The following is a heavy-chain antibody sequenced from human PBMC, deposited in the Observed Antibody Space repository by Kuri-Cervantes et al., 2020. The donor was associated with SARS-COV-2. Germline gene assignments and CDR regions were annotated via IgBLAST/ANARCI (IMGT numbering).Heavy chain of an antibody. V-gene: IGHV4-61*09. CDR2: IYTSGST. CDR3: AREGVEAFDI. CDR1: GDSISSGSYY. D-gene: IGHD1-1*01. J-gene: IGHJ3*02. Sequence: SETLSLTCTVSGDSISSGSYYWSWIRQPAGKGLEWIGYIYTSGSTNYNPSLKSRVTISVDTSKNQFSLKLSSVTAADTAVYYCAREGVEAFDIWGQGTMVTVSS.